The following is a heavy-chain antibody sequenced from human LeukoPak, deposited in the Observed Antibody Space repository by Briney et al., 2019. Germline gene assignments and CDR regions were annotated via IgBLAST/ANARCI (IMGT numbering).Heavy chain of an antibody. CDR3: ARDATMFRGVIIEYNWFDP. J-gene: IGHJ5*02. CDR2: IYTSGST. CDR1: GGSISSYY. V-gene: IGHV4-4*07. D-gene: IGHD3-10*01. Sequence: SETLSLTCTVSGGSISSYYWSWIRQPAGKGLEWIGRIYTSGSTNYNPSLKSRVTMSVDTSKNQFSLKLSSVTAADTAVYYCARDATMFRGVIIEYNWFDPWGQGSLVAVSS.